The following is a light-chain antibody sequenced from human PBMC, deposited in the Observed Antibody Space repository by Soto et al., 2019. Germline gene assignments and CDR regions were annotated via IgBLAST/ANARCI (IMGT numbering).Light chain of an antibody. Sequence: DIVLTQSPATMSLSPGERATLYCRASQSVSSYLAWYQQKPGQAPRLLIYGASNRATGIPDRFSGSGSGTDFTLTVSRLEPEDFAVYYCQQYGSSGTFGQGTKVDIK. CDR3: QQYGSSGT. V-gene: IGKV3-20*01. J-gene: IGKJ1*01. CDR2: GAS. CDR1: QSVSSY.